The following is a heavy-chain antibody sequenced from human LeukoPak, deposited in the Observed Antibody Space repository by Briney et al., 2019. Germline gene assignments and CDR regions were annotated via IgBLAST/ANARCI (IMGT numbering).Heavy chain of an antibody. CDR2: IYYSGST. CDR1: GGSISSSSYY. CDR3: ARHVGYDYGDYPRYFDY. J-gene: IGHJ4*02. D-gene: IGHD4-17*01. Sequence: PSETLSLTCTVSGGSISSSSYYWGWIRQPPGKGLEWIASIYYSGSTYYNPSLKSRVTISVDTSKNQFSLKLSSVTAADTAVYCCARHVGYDYGDYPRYFDYWGQGTLVTVSS. V-gene: IGHV4-39*01.